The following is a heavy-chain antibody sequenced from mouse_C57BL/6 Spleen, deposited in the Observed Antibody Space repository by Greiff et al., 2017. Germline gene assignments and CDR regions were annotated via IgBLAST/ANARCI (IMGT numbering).Heavy chain of an antibody. Sequence: DVMLVESGGGLVKPGGSLKLSCAASGFTFSSYAMSWVRQTPEKRLEWVATISDGGSYTYYPDNVKGRFTISRDNAKNNLYLQMSHLKSEDTALYYWARSGVGRYFDVWGTGTTVTVSS. V-gene: IGHV5-4*03. CDR1: GFTFSSYA. J-gene: IGHJ1*03. D-gene: IGHD1-3*01. CDR3: ARSGVGRYFDV. CDR2: ISDGGSYT.